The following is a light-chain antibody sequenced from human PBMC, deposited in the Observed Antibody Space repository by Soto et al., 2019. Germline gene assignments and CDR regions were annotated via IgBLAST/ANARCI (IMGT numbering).Light chain of an antibody. V-gene: IGLV1-47*01. Sequence: QSALTQPPSASGTPGQRVTISCSGSSSNIGTNYICWYQHLPGTAPKLLIYRNNQRPSGVPDRFSGSKSGTSASLAISGLRSEDEADYYCTTWDDSLSGPVFGGGTKLTVL. J-gene: IGLJ3*02. CDR2: RNN. CDR3: TTWDDSLSGPV. CDR1: SSNIGTNY.